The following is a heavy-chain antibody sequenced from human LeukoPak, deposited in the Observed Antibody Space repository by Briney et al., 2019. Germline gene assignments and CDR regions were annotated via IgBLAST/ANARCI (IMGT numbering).Heavy chain of an antibody. J-gene: IGHJ4*02. CDR3: ARRTITAGGDCLDY. D-gene: IGHD2-21*02. V-gene: IGHV3-21*01. Sequence: GGSLRLSCAASGFTFSSYAMHWVRQAPGKGLEWVSSISSSSSYIYYADSVKGRFTISRDNAKNSLYLQMNSLRAEDTAVYYCARRTITAGGDCLDYWGQGTLVTVSS. CDR1: GFTFSSYA. CDR2: ISSSSSYI.